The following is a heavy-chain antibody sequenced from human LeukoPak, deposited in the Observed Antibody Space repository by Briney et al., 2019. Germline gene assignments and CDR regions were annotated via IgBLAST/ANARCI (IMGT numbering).Heavy chain of an antibody. Sequence: PSETLSLTCAVYGGSFSGYYWSWIRQPPGKGLEWIGEINHSGSINYNPSLESRVTISVDTSKNQFSLNLGSVTAADMAVYYCARASQGSGWAPWGQGTLVTVSS. V-gene: IGHV4-34*01. D-gene: IGHD6-19*01. CDR3: ARASQGSGWAP. CDR1: GGSFSGYY. J-gene: IGHJ5*02. CDR2: INHSGSI.